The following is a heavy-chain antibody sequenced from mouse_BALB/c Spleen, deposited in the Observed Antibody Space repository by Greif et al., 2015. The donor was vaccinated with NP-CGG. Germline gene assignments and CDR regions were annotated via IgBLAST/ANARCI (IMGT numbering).Heavy chain of an antibody. Sequence: VQLQESGAELARPGASVKLSCKASGYTFTSYWMQWVKQRPGQGLEWIGAIYPGDGDTRYTQKFKGKATLTADKSSSTAYMQLSSLASEDSAVYYCARSDYYGSSYNAMDYWGQGTSVTVSS. V-gene: IGHV1-87*01. D-gene: IGHD1-1*01. CDR2: IYPGDGDT. CDR1: GYTFTSYW. CDR3: ARSDYYGSSYNAMDY. J-gene: IGHJ4*01.